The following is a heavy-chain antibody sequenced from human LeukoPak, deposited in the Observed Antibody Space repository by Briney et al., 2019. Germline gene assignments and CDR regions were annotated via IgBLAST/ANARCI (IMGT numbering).Heavy chain of an antibody. Sequence: PSETLSLTCTVSGGSISSYYWSWIRQPPGKGLEWIGYIYYSGSTNYNPSLTSRVTISVDTSKNQFPLKLGSVTAAGSAVVYYSGHQGRGYCSSTSCYLGNWFDPWGQGTLVTVSS. CDR2: IYYSGST. CDR1: GGSISSYY. J-gene: IGHJ5*02. CDR3: SGHQGRGYCSSTSCYLGNWFDP. D-gene: IGHD2-2*01. V-gene: IGHV4-59*08.